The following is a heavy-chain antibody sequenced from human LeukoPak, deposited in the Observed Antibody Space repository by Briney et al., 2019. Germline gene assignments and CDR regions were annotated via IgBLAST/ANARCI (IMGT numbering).Heavy chain of an antibody. CDR2: INHSGST. CDR3: ARVVPAAIGNRVWFDP. V-gene: IGHV4-34*01. Sequence: PSETLSLTCAVYGGSFGGYYWSWIRQPPGKGLEWIGEINHSGSTNYNPSLKSRVTISVDTSKNQFSLKLSSVTAADTAVYYCARVVPAAIGNRVWFDPWGQGTLVTVSS. D-gene: IGHD2-2*02. J-gene: IGHJ5*02. CDR1: GGSFGGYY.